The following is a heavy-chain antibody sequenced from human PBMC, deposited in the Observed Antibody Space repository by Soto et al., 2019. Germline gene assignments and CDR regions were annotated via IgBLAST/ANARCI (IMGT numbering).Heavy chain of an antibody. D-gene: IGHD3-10*01. CDR3: ARGVGFGYYYYHMDL. CDR1: GDSVTSVSDY. J-gene: IGHJ6*02. V-gene: IGHV4-61*01. Sequence: QVQLQESGPGLVKPSETLSLTCTVSGDSVTSVSDYWRWIRQPPGKGLEWIGYIYYSGSADYNPSLGSRVTISIDTSKNQLSLKLTSVTAADTAVYYCARGVGFGYYYYHMDLWGQGTTGTVSS. CDR2: IYYSGSA.